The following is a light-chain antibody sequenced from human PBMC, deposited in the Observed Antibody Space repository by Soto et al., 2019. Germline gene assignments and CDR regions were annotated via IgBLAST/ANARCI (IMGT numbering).Light chain of an antibody. J-gene: IGLJ1*01. CDR3: SSYTSSSTRV. CDR2: DVS. CDR1: SSDVGGYNY. Sequence: QSVLTQPASVSGSPGQSLPISCTGTSSDVGGYNYVSWYQQHPGKAPKLMIYDVSNRPSGVSNRFSGSKSGNTASLTISGLQAEDEADYYCSSYTSSSTRVFGTGTKLTVL. V-gene: IGLV2-14*01.